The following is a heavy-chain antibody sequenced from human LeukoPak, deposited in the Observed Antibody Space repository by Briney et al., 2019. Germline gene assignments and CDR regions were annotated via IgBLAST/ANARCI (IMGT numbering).Heavy chain of an antibody. D-gene: IGHD3-22*01. J-gene: IGHJ3*02. CDR2: ISGSGGST. CDR1: GFTFSSYA. V-gene: IGHV3-23*01. CDR3: AKDSDSSGYYYGFLYAFDI. Sequence: ETGGSLRLSCVASGFTFSSYAMSWVRQAPGKGLEWVSAISGSGGSTYYADSVKGRFTISRDNAKNSLYLQMNSLRAEDTALYYCAKDSDSSGYYYGFLYAFDIWGQGTMVTVSS.